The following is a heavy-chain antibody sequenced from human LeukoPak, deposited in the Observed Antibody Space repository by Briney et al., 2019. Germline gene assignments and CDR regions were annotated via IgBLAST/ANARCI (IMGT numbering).Heavy chain of an antibody. CDR3: ARARVTTGDYYYYMDV. CDR1: AGSTSSYY. J-gene: IGHJ6*03. Sequence: SETLSLTCTVSAGSTSSYYWSWIRQPPGKGLEWIGYIYYSGSTNYNPSLKSRVTISVHTSKNQFSLNLSSVTAADTAVYYCARARVTTGDYYYYMDVWGKGTTVTVSS. V-gene: IGHV4-59*08. D-gene: IGHD4-11*01. CDR2: IYYSGST.